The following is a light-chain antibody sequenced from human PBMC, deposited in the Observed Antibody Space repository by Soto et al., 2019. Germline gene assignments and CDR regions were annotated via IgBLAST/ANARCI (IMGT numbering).Light chain of an antibody. CDR3: SSYTRNTALV. CDR1: SIDIGPYDY. V-gene: IGLV2-14*01. Sequence: QSALTQPASVSGSPGQSITISCTGTSIDIGPYDYVSWYQQHPGKAPKLMIYEVTNRPSGGSHRFSGSKSGSTASLTISGLQAEDEADYYCSSYTRNTALVFGPGTKLTVL. CDR2: EVT. J-gene: IGLJ1*01.